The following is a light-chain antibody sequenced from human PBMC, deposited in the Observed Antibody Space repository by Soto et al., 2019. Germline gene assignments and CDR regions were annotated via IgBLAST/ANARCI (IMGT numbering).Light chain of an antibody. CDR1: QDISNY. J-gene: IGKJ5*01. V-gene: IGKV1-33*01. CDR3: HQSEDFPLP. Sequence: DIEMTQSPSSLSASVGDRVTITCQASQDISNYLNWYQQKTGRAPKLLIYDASSLESGVSSRFSGSGSGTHFTFTISSLQPDDIAPYYCHQSEDFPLPFGQGTRLDI. CDR2: DAS.